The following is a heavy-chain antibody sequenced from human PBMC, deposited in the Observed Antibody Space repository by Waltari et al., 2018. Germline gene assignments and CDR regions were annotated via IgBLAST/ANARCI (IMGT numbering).Heavy chain of an antibody. CDR1: GYSISSGYY. J-gene: IGHJ3*02. CDR3: AVDSGWRGAHDAFDI. V-gene: IGHV3-7*01. Sequence: VQLQESGPGLVKPSETLSLTCAVSGYSISSGYYWGWIRQPPGKGLEWVANIKQDGSEKYYVDSVKGRFTISRDNAKNSLYLQMNSLRAEDTAVYYCAVDSGWRGAHDAFDIWGQGTMVIVSS. CDR2: IKQDGSEK. D-gene: IGHD6-19*01.